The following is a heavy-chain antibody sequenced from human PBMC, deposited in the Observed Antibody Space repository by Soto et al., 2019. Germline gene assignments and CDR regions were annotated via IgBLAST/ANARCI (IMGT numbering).Heavy chain of an antibody. CDR2: ISAYNGNT. J-gene: IGHJ4*02. CDR1: GYTFTSYG. V-gene: IGHV1-18*01. D-gene: IGHD6-13*01. Sequence: GASVKVSCKASGYTFTSYGINWVRQAPGQGLEWMGWISAYNGNTNYAQKFQGRVTMTEDTSTDTAYMELSSLRPEDTAVYYCATVAAADTFDSWGQGTLVTVSS. CDR3: ATVAAADTFDS.